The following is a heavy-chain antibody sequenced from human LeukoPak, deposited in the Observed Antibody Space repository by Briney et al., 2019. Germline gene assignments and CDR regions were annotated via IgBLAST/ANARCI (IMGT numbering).Heavy chain of an antibody. D-gene: IGHD6-6*01. V-gene: IGHV3-7*03. CDR3: ARSSYSSSSSV. Sequence: GGSLRLSCAVSGFTFSGFWMSWSRQAPGKGPEWVASINSDGSEGYYADVVKGRFTISRDNAKNSLYLQINSLRAEDTAVYYCARSSYSSSSSVWGQGTMVTVSS. CDR2: INSDGSEG. J-gene: IGHJ3*01. CDR1: GFTFSGFW.